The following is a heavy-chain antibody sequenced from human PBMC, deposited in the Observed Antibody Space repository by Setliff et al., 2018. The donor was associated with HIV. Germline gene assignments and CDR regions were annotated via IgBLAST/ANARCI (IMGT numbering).Heavy chain of an antibody. CDR1: GDSMSGYY. V-gene: IGHV4-4*08. Sequence: PSETLSLTCAVSGDSMSGYYWSWIRQSPGKKLEWIGYIHTSGSTNYNPSLKSRVTISLGTSNDRFSLRLSSVTAADTAVYYCARAPTGELDFWGQGTLVTVSS. CDR3: ARAPTGELDF. CDR2: IHTSGST. D-gene: IGHD7-27*01. J-gene: IGHJ4*02.